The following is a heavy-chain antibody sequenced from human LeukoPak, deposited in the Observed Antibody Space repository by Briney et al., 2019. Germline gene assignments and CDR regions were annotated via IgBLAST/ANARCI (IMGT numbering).Heavy chain of an antibody. V-gene: IGHV5-51*01. CDR2: IYPGDSDT. CDR3: ARRGSGWYVDY. CDR1: VYTFTSYW. D-gene: IGHD6-19*01. Sequence: GESLKISCKGSVYTFTSYWIGWVRQMPGKGLEWMGIIYPGDSDTRYSPSFQGQVSISVDKSISTAYLQCSSLKASDTAMYYCARRGSGWYVDYWGQGTLVTVSS. J-gene: IGHJ4*02.